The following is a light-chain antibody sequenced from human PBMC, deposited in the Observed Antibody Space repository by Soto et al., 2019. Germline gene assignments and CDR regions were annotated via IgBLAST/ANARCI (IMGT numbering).Light chain of an antibody. CDR2: DVS. J-gene: IGLJ1*01. CDR1: SSDVGGYNY. CDR3: SSYTSSNTLYL. V-gene: IGLV2-14*01. Sequence: QSALTQPASVSGSPGQSITISCTGTSSDVGGYNYVSWYQLHPGKAPKLMIYDVSNRPSGVSSRFSGSKSGNTASLTISGLQAEDEADYDCSSYTSSNTLYLFGTGTKLTVL.